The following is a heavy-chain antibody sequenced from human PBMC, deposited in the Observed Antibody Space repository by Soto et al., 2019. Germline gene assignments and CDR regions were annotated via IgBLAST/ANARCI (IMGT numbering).Heavy chain of an antibody. Sequence: GSLRLSCAASGFTFSNAWMSWVRQAPGKGLEWVGRIKSKTDGGTTDYASPVKGRFNISRDDSKNTLYLQMNSLKTEETAVYYCTTVSKLGGSSAFDIWGQGTMVTVSS. CDR1: GFTFSNAW. J-gene: IGHJ3*02. CDR2: IKSKTDGGTT. D-gene: IGHD3-10*01. CDR3: TTVSKLGGSSAFDI. V-gene: IGHV3-15*01.